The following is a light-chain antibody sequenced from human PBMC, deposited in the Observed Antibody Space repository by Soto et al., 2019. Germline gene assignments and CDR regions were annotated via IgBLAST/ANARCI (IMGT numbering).Light chain of an antibody. CDR2: YDD. J-gene: IGLJ2*01. Sequence: QSVLTQPPSVSEAPRQRVTLSCSGRRSNIGDNAVNWYQQLPGKAPKLLIYYDDLLPSGVSDRFSGSKSGTSASLAISGLQSADEADYYCAAWDDSLNGVVFGGGTKLTVL. V-gene: IGLV1-36*01. CDR1: RSNIGDNA. CDR3: AAWDDSLNGVV.